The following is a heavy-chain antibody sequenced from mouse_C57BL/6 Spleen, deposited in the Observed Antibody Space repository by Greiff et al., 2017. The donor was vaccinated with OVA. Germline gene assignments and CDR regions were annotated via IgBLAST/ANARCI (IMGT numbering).Heavy chain of an antibody. CDR1: GYTFTSYW. D-gene: IGHD3-2*02. J-gene: IGHJ3*01. CDR3: ARSGSSGLPFAY. CDR2: IDPSDSYT. Sequence: QVHVKQPGAELVKPGASVKLSCKASGYTFTSYWMQWVKQRPGQGLEWIGEIDPSDSYTNYNQKFKGKATLTVDTSSSTAYMQLSSLKSEDSSVYYCARSGSSGLPFAYGGQGTLVTVSA. V-gene: IGHV1-50*01.